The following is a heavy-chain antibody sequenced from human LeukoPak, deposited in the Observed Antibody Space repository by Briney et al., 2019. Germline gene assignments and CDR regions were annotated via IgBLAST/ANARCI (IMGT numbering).Heavy chain of an antibody. V-gene: IGHV1-69*13. Sequence: SVKVSCKASGGTFSSYAISWVRQAPGQGLEWMGGIIPIFGTANYAQKFQGRVTITADESTSTAYMELSSLRSEDTAVYYCARDGSGYCSSTSCYTPLEDWGQGTLVTVSS. CDR3: ARDGSGYCSSTSCYTPLED. CDR2: IIPIFGTA. D-gene: IGHD2-2*02. CDR1: GGTFSSYA. J-gene: IGHJ4*02.